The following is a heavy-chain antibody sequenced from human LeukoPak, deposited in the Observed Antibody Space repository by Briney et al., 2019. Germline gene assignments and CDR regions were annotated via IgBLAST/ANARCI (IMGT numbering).Heavy chain of an antibody. J-gene: IGHJ1*01. CDR2: INPNSGGT. V-gene: IGHV1-2*02. D-gene: IGHD3-22*01. CDR3: ATFDSEGFEYFQH. CDR1: GYTFTGYY. Sequence: ASMKVSCKASGYTFTGYYMHWVRQAPGQGLEWMGWINPNSGGTNYAQKFQGRVTMTRDTSISTAYMELSRLRSDGTAVYYCATFDSEGFEYFQHWGQGTLVTVSS.